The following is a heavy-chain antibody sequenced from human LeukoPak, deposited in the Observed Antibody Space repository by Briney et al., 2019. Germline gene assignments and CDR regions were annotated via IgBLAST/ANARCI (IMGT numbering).Heavy chain of an antibody. CDR2: MYSDGRT. CDR3: ARLPRGEY. D-gene: IGHD3-16*01. Sequence: GGSLRLSCAASGFTFSSYEMNWVRQPPERGLEWVSVMYSDGRTYYADSLKGRFSISRDSSKDTVYLQLNSLRVEDTAVYYCARLPRGEYWGQGTLVIVSS. V-gene: IGHV3-53*01. CDR1: GFTFSSYE. J-gene: IGHJ4*02.